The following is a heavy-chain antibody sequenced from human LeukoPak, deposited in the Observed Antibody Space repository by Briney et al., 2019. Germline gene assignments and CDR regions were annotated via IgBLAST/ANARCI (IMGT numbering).Heavy chain of an antibody. CDR3: ARRDIVATISYFDY. D-gene: IGHD5-12*01. CDR1: GGSISSSSYY. V-gene: IGHV4-39*01. Sequence: SETLSLTCPVSGGSISSSSYYWGWIRQRPGKGLECIGSIYYSGSTYYNPSLKSRVTISVDTSKNQFSLKLSSVTAADTAVYYCARRDIVATISYFDYWGQGTLVTVSS. J-gene: IGHJ4*02. CDR2: IYYSGST.